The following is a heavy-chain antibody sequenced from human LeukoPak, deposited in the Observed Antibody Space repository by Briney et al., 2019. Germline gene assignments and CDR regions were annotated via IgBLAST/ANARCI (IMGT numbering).Heavy chain of an antibody. CDR1: GFTLSSDS. J-gene: IGHJ4*02. CDR2: ISSSGSTI. D-gene: IGHD6-13*01. Sequence: GGSLRLSCAASGFTLSSDSMNWFRQAPGKGLEWLSYISSSGSTIYHADSVKGRFTISRDNGKNSLNLQMNSLRAEDTAVYYCARGGGANIASAGKGYWGQGTLVTVSS. V-gene: IGHV3-48*01. CDR3: ARGGGANIASAGKGY.